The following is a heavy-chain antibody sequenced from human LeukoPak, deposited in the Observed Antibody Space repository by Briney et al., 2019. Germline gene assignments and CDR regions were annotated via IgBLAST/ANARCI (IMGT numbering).Heavy chain of an antibody. CDR3: ARVRYDFWSGTGNAFDI. Sequence: KSSETLSLTCAVYGGSFNVYYWSWIRQPPGKGLEWIGEINHSGSTNYNPSLKSRVTISVDTSKNQFSLKLSSVTAADTAVYYCARVRYDFWSGTGNAFDIWGQGTMVTVSS. V-gene: IGHV4-34*01. J-gene: IGHJ3*02. CDR2: INHSGST. D-gene: IGHD3-3*01. CDR1: GGSFNVYY.